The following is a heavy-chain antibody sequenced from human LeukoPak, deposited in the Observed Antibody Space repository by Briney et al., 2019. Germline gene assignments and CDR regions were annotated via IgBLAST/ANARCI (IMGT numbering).Heavy chain of an antibody. D-gene: IGHD6-13*01. J-gene: IGHJ6*04. CDR1: GGTFSSYA. V-gene: IGHV1-69*13. CDR2: IIPIFGTA. CDR3: ARVSSAAGYSYYYGMDV. Sequence: VASVTVSCKASGGTFSSYAISWVRQAPGQGLEWMGGIIPIFGTANYAQKFQGRVTITADESTSTAYMELSSLRSEDTAVYYCARVSSAAGYSYYYGMDVWGRGTTVTVSS.